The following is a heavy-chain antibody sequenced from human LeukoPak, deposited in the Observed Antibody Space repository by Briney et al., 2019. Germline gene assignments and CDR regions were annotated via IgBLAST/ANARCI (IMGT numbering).Heavy chain of an antibody. V-gene: IGHV1-2*05. CDR1: GYTFTGYY. Sequence: ASVKVSCKASGYTFTGYYMHWVRQAPGQGLEWMGRINPNSGGTNYAQKFQGRVTMTRDTSISTAYMELSRLRSDDTVVYYCARERIGYSYGSIKSDYWGQGTLVTVSS. D-gene: IGHD5-18*01. CDR3: ARERIGYSYGSIKSDY. J-gene: IGHJ4*02. CDR2: INPNSGGT.